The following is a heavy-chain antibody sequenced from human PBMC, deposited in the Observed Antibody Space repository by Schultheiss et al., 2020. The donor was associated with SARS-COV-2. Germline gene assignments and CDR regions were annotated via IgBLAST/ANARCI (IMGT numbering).Heavy chain of an antibody. J-gene: IGHJ5*02. CDR3: AREASGSSNDVLGWFDP. Sequence: GGSLRLSCAASGFTFSSYSMNWVRQAPGKGLEWVSYISPTGGTIFYADSVQGRFTISRDNAKNSLYLQMDSLRAEDTAMYYCAREASGSSNDVLGWFDPWGQGTLVTVSS. CDR1: GFTFSSYS. V-gene: IGHV3-48*04. D-gene: IGHD1-26*01. CDR2: ISPTGGTI.